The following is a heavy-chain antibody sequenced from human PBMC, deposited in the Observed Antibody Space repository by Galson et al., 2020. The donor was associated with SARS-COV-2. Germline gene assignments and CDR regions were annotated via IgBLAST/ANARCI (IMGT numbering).Heavy chain of an antibody. J-gene: IGHJ6*02. V-gene: IGHV3-23*01. D-gene: IGHD2-2*01. CDR3: AKDGSSTTSVYYGMDV. CDR1: GFTFSSYA. Sequence: TGGSLRLSCAASGFTFSSYAMSWVRQAPGKGLEWVSGISASGGSTYYADSVKGRFTISRDNPKNTLYLQMNSLRAEDTAVYYCAKDGSSTTSVYYGMDVWGQGTTVTVSS. CDR2: ISASGGST.